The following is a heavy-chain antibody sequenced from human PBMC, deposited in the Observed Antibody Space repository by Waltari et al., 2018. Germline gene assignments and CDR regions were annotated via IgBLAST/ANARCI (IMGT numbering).Heavy chain of an antibody. CDR2: IANRANMYIT. CDR3: VRGGYYYDSNGGYFQF. V-gene: IGHV3-72*01. D-gene: IGHD3-22*01. J-gene: IGHJ1*01. Sequence: VQLVESGGGLVHPGGSLRVSCVVSGFIFADHYMDWVRQAPGKAPAGVGRIANRANMYITKSPASMKVRFTISREDSKNLLYLQMTDLKSEDTAIYYCVRGGYYYDSNGGYFQFWGRGTLVTVSS. CDR1: GFIFADHY.